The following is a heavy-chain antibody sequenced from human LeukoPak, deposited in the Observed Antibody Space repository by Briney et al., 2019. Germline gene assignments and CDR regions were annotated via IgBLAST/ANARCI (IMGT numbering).Heavy chain of an antibody. CDR3: AREYSXSSGXXFDX. Sequence: GGSLRLSCAASGFTFSSYSMNWVRQAPGKGLEWVSYISSSGSTIYYADSVKGRFTISRDNAKNSLYLQMNSLRAEDTAVYYCAREYSXSSGXXFDXWGQGTMVTVSS. CDR2: ISSSGSTI. D-gene: IGHD6-6*01. V-gene: IGHV3-48*01. CDR1: GFTFSSYS. J-gene: IGHJ3*02.